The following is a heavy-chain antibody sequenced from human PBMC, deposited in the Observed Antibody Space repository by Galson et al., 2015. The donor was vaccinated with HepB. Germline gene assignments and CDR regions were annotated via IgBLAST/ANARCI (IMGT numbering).Heavy chain of an antibody. J-gene: IGHJ4*02. CDR3: ARASLSGSYYTFDS. D-gene: IGHD3-10*01. V-gene: IGHV3-30-3*01. CDR1: GFTFNSYA. CDR2: ISYDGNIK. Sequence: SLRLSCAASGFTFNSYAMHWVRQAPGKGLEWMAVISYDGNIKYYADSVNGRFTISRDSSQNTLFLQMSGLKTDDTAVYFCARASLSGSYYTFDSWGQGTLVTVSS.